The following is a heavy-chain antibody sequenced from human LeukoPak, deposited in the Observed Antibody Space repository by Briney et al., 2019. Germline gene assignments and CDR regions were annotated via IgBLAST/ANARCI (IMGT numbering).Heavy chain of an antibody. Sequence: GGSLRLSCTASGFTFSDYWMAWVRQAPGKGPEWVANIKQDGSQRYYVDSVRGRFTISRDNAKNSLFLQMNGLRAEDTAVYYCARRGGSSSRRSPIDYWGQGNLVPVSS. CDR2: IKQDGSQR. V-gene: IGHV3-7*01. J-gene: IGHJ4*02. CDR3: ARRGGSSSRRSPIDY. D-gene: IGHD6-6*01. CDR1: GFTFSDYW.